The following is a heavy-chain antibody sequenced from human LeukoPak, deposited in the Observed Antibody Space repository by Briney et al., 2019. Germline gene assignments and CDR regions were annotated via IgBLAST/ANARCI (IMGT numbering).Heavy chain of an antibody. D-gene: IGHD2-2*03. V-gene: IGHV3-21*04. CDR3: ATHGSAHYYMDV. CDR1: GFTFSSYS. Sequence: TGGSLRLSCAASGFTFSSYSMNWVRQAPGKGLEWVSSISSSSSYIYYADSVKGRFTISRDNSKNTLHLQMNSLRAEDTAVYYCATHGSAHYYMDVWGKGTTVTISS. J-gene: IGHJ6*03. CDR2: ISSSSSYI.